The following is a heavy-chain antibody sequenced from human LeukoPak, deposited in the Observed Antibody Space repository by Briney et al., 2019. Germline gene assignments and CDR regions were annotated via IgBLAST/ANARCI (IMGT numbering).Heavy chain of an antibody. CDR3: TKREKYGGTGDHFAD. Sequence: GGSLRLSCAASGFTFSHYAIHWVRQAPGKGLEWVSTVKADGGNTYYADSVKGRFTISRDYTKSTLILQMNSLRVEDTALYYCTKREKYGGTGDHFADWGQGTLVTVSS. V-gene: IGHV3-23*01. D-gene: IGHD3-10*01. CDR1: GFTFSHYA. J-gene: IGHJ4*02. CDR2: VKADGGNT.